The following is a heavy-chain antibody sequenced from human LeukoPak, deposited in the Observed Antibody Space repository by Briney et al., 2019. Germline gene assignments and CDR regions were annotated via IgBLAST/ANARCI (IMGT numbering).Heavy chain of an antibody. CDR2: VNSDGFST. CDR1: GFTFSRYW. D-gene: IGHD4/OR15-4a*01. CDR3: TRDYGD. Sequence: GGSLRLSCAASGFTFSRYWMHWVRQAPGKGRVWVARVNSDGFSTTYADSVKGRFTISRDNTKNTLYLQMNRLRAEDTAVYYCTRDYGDWGQGTLVTVSS. V-gene: IGHV3-74*03. J-gene: IGHJ4*02.